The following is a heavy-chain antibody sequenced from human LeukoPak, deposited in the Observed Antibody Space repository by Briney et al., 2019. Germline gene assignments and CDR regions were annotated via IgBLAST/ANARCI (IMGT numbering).Heavy chain of an antibody. Sequence: GGSLRLSCPVSGFTFSSYAMNWVRQAPGKGLEWVSGISGSGDSTYYADSVKGRFSISRDSFKNTLCLQMNSLRAEDTAVYYCAISSGWYVFDYWGQGTLVTVSS. V-gene: IGHV3-23*01. CDR3: AISSGWYVFDY. D-gene: IGHD6-19*01. CDR1: GFTFSSYA. J-gene: IGHJ4*02. CDR2: ISGSGDST.